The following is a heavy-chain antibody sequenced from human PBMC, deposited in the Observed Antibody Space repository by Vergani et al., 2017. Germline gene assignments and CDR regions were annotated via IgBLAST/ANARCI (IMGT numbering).Heavy chain of an antibody. J-gene: IGHJ4*02. D-gene: IGHD1-26*01. V-gene: IGHV3-23*01. CDR2: ISGSGGNT. CDR1: GFTFNHYA. Sequence: EVPLLESGGDVVQPGGSLRLSCAASGFTFNHYAMHWVRQAPGMGLEWVSGISGSGGNTYYAGSVKGRFTISRDSSKNTLYLQMNSLSAGDTAVYYCASVGATWDYFDYWGQGTLVTVSS. CDR3: ASVGATWDYFDY.